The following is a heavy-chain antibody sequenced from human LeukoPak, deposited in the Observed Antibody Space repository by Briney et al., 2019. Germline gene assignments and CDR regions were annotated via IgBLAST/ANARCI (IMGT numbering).Heavy chain of an antibody. CDR1: GCTFSSYG. J-gene: IGHJ6*02. D-gene: IGHD3-3*01. CDR3: ARDRLRFLEWSGYGMDV. V-gene: IGHV3-33*01. Sequence: GGSLRLSCAASGCTFSSYGMHWVRQAPGKGLEWVAVIWYDGSNKYYADSVKGRFTISRDNSKNTLYLQMNSLRAEDTAVYYCARDRLRFLEWSGYGMDVWGQGTTVTVSS. CDR2: IWYDGSNK.